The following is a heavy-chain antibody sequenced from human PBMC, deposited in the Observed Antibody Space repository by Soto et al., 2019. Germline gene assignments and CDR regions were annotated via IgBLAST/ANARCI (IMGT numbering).Heavy chain of an antibody. CDR2: ISAYNGNT. D-gene: IGHD3-22*01. Sequence: QVQLVQSGAEVKKPGASVKVSCKASGYTFTSYGISWVRQAPGQGLEWMGWISAYNGNTNYAQKLQGRVTMTTDTSTSTADMELRSLRSDDTAVYYCARLYDYYDSSGPNDYWGQGTLVTVSS. CDR1: GYTFTSYG. CDR3: ARLYDYYDSSGPNDY. J-gene: IGHJ4*02. V-gene: IGHV1-18*01.